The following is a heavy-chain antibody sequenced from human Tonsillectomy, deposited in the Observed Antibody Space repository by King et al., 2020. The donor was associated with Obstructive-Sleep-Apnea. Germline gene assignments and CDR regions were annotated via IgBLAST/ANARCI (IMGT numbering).Heavy chain of an antibody. V-gene: IGHV3-23*04. J-gene: IGHJ4*02. CDR1: GFTFSSYA. D-gene: IGHD2-15*01. CDR3: AKSVMSCSGGSCYSSFDY. CDR2: ISGSGGST. Sequence: VQLVESGGGLVQPGGSLRLSCAASGFTFSSYAMSWVRQAPGKGLEWVSLISGSGGSTDSADSVKGGFSISRDNPKHTLVRQMNSLRAEDTAVYYCAKSVMSCSGGSCYSSFDYWGQGTLVTVSS.